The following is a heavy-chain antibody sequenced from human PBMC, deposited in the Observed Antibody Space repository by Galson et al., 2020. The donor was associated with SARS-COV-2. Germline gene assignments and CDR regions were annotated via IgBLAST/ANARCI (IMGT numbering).Heavy chain of an antibody. Sequence: GESLKISCAASGFTFSGSAMHWVRQASGKGLEWVGRIRSKANSYATAYAASVKGRFTISRDDSKNTAYLQMNSLKTEDTAVYYCTRGYYDSSGYYYVLDYWGQGTLVTVSS. CDR1: GFTFSGSA. V-gene: IGHV3-73*01. D-gene: IGHD3-22*01. CDR2: IRSKANSYAT. CDR3: TRGYYDSSGYYYVLDY. J-gene: IGHJ4*02.